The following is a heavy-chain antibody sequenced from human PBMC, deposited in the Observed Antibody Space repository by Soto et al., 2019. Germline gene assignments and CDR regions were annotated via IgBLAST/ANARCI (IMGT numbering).Heavy chain of an antibody. CDR3: VREGRGSFDF. J-gene: IGHJ3*01. D-gene: IGHD5-12*01. CDR2: IGGRGNSA. CDR1: GFIFTNYA. Sequence: GGSLRLSCAASGFIFTNYAMNWVRQAPGKGLEWVSVIGGRGNSAYYADSVQGRFTISRDNSKNTLSLQMSSLTADDTAIYYCVREGRGSFDFWGRGTMVTVS. V-gene: IGHV3-23*01.